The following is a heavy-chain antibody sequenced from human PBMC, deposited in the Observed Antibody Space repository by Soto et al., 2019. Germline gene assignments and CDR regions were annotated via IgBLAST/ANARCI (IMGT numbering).Heavy chain of an antibody. Sequence: PGGSLGLSCAASGFTFSSYAMSWIRQAPGKGLEWVSAISGSGGSTYYADSVKGRFTISRDNSKNTLYLQMNSLRAEDTAIYYCAKDGLDSSGSFGVAYYYYGMDVWGQGTTVTVSS. CDR1: GFTFSSYA. D-gene: IGHD3-22*01. J-gene: IGHJ6*02. CDR3: AKDGLDSSGSFGVAYYYYGMDV. V-gene: IGHV3-23*01. CDR2: ISGSGGST.